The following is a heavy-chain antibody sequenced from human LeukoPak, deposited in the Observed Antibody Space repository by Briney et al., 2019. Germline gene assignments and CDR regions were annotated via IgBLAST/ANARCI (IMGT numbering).Heavy chain of an antibody. D-gene: IGHD1-20*01. J-gene: IGHJ4*02. CDR2: INRDGSTR. V-gene: IGHV3-74*01. CDR1: GFTFSSYW. CDR3: ARDGYNWNDLDY. Sequence: GGSLRLSCAASGFTFSSYWMHWVRQDPGKGLVWVSRINRDGSTRSYADSVKGRFTISRDNPKNTLYLQMNSLRAEDTAVYYCARDGYNWNDLDYWGQGTLVTVSS.